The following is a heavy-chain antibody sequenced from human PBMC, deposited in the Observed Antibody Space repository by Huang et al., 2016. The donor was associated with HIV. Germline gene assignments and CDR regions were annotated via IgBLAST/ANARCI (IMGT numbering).Heavy chain of an antibody. J-gene: IGHJ5*02. Sequence: QVQLVQSGAEMKKPGASVKVSCKASGYTFSDYYIHWVRQAPGHGLEGMGWINPTTGGASYAQKFQGRVTMTRDTSITTAYSEMRRRTHDDTAVFFCARDGGDRHLPMPGWFDPWGQGTLVTVSS. CDR2: INPTTGGA. CDR3: ARDGGDRHLPMPGWFDP. CDR1: GYTFSDYY. D-gene: IGHD2-21*02. V-gene: IGHV1-2*02.